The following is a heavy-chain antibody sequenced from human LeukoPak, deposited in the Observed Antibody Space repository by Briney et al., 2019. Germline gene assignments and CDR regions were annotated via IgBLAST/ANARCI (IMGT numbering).Heavy chain of an antibody. CDR1: GFNFANHA. Sequence: GGSLRLSCAASGFNFANHAMSWVRQTPGKGLEWVSAISGGGDITYYADSVTGRFTISRDNSKDTLFLQMHSLRPGDTTVYYCVREDTPATANYWGQGTLVTVSS. CDR3: VREDTPATANY. J-gene: IGHJ4*02. CDR2: ISGGGDIT. V-gene: IGHV3-23*01. D-gene: IGHD2-21*02.